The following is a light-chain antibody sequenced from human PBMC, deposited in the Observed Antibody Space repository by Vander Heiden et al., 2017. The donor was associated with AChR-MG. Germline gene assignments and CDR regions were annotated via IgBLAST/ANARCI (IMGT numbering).Light chain of an antibody. CDR2: AAS. CDR3: QQTYSSPPT. CDR1: QSISNY. Sequence: DFQMTQSPSSLSASIGDRITITCRTSQSISNYLNWYQQKPRKTPKVLIYAASSLQSGVPSRFVGSASGTDFTLTITSLQPEDFATYYCQQTYSSPPTFGQGTKVEIK. J-gene: IGKJ1*01. V-gene: IGKV1-39*01.